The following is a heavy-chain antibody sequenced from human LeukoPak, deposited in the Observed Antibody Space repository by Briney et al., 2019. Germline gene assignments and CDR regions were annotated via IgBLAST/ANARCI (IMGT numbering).Heavy chain of an antibody. J-gene: IGHJ4*02. V-gene: IGHV3-48*03. D-gene: IGHD2-15*01. Sequence: PGGSLRLSCAASGFSFSIYEMNWVRQAPGKGLEWVSYISDSGSSIAYADSVRGRFTISRDNAKNSLYLQMNSLRAKDTAVYYCARHDHCSGGSCWVVGYWGQGTLVTVSS. CDR3: ARHDHCSGGSCWVVGY. CDR1: GFSFSIYE. CDR2: ISDSGSSI.